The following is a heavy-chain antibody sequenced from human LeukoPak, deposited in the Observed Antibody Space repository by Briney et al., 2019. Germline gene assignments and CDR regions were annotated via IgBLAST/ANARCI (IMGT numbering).Heavy chain of an antibody. CDR3: AKAIGLRAFDS. D-gene: IGHD3-9*01. CDR1: GFTIRNFA. CDR2: IESSGSGGET. J-gene: IGHJ4*02. Sequence: GSSLRLSCETSGFTIRNFAMSWVRQAPGXXXEWVSSIESSGSGGETDYADSVKGRFTISRDKSRTTLILQMNNLRAEDTAMYYCAKAIGLRAFDSWGQGTLVIVSS. V-gene: IGHV3-23*01.